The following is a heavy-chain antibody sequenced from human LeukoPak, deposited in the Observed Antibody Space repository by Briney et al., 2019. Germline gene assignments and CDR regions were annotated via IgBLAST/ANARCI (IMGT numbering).Heavy chain of an antibody. V-gene: IGHV4-59*01. CDR1: GGSISSYY. D-gene: IGHD3-10*01. J-gene: IGHJ5*02. CDR2: IYFSGST. Sequence: PSETLSLACTVSGGSISSYYWSWIRQPPGQGLEWIGYIYFSGSTNYNPSLKSRVTISVDTSKNQFSLKLSSVTAADTAVYYCARDGVGYYGSGSYYPNWFDPWGQGTLVTVSS. CDR3: ARDGVGYYGSGSYYPNWFDP.